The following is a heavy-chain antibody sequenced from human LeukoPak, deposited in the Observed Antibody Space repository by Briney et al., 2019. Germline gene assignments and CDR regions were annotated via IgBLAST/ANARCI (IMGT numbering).Heavy chain of an antibody. CDR1: GFTFSSYD. V-gene: IGHV3-13*01. CDR3: ARGGELGFVP. J-gene: IGHJ5*02. Sequence: QSGGSLRLSCAASGFTFSSYDMHWVRQGIGKGLEWVSAIATTGDTFYSGSVKGRFTISRENAKKSLYLQMNSLRAGDTAVYYCARGGELGFVPWGQGTLVTVSS. CDR2: IATTGDT. D-gene: IGHD1-7*01.